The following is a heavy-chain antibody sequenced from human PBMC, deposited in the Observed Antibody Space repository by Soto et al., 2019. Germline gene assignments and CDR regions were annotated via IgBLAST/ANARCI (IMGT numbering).Heavy chain of an antibody. D-gene: IGHD2-15*01. CDR3: AKAGGRTDYYYYAIDL. CDR1: GFTFSGYG. V-gene: IGHV3-30*18. CDR2: ISYDGNNK. J-gene: IGHJ6*02. Sequence: GGSLRLSCSASGFTFSGYGMHWVRQAPGKGLEWVAVISYDGNNKYYADSVKGRFTISRDNSKNTLHLQMNSLRAEDTAVYYCAKAGGRTDYYYYAIDLWGQGTLVTVSS.